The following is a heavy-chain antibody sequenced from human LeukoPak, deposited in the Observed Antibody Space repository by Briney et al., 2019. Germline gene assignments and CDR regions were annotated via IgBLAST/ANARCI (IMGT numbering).Heavy chain of an antibody. Sequence: PGGSLRLSCAASGFTFSSYVMSWVRQAPGKGLEWVSGISGSGDNTYYADSVKGRFTIPRDNSKNTLYMQMNSLRAEDTAVYYCAKSHGSGFDYWGREPWSPSPQ. D-gene: IGHD3-10*01. CDR1: GFTFSSYV. V-gene: IGHV3-23*01. CDR2: ISGSGDNT. J-gene: IGHJ4*02. CDR3: AKSHGSGFDY.